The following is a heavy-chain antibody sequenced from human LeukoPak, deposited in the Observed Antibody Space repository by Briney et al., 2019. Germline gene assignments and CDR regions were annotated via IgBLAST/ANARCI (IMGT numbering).Heavy chain of an antibody. D-gene: IGHD2-2*01. CDR1: GYTFTSYY. J-gene: IGHJ3*02. V-gene: IGHV1-46*01. Sequence: ASVKVSCKASGYTFTSYYMHWVRQAPGQGLEWMGIINPSGGSTSYAQKFQGRVTMTRDTSTSTVYMELSSLRSEDTAVYYCARASGDCSSTSCRRDAFDIWGQGTMVTVSS. CDR2: INPSGGST. CDR3: ARASGDCSSTSCRRDAFDI.